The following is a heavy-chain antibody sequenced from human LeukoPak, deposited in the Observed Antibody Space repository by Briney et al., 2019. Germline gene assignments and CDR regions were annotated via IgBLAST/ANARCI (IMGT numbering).Heavy chain of an antibody. CDR1: GVSFSGYY. J-gene: IGHJ4*02. CDR3: ARWLHSYDY. Sequence: SETLSLTCAGYGVSFSGYYCSWIRQPPGKGLEWIVEINHSGSTNYNPPLKSVVTISVDTSKKPFSLQRSSVTAADTAVCYCARWLHSYDYWGQGTLVTVSS. D-gene: IGHD5-12*01. V-gene: IGHV4-34*01. CDR2: INHSGST.